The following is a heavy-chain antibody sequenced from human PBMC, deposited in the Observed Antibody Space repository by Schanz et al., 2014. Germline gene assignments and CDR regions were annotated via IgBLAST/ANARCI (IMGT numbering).Heavy chain of an antibody. CDR2: IIPYTGNT. J-gene: IGHJ4*02. CDR1: GGTFSSDT. Sequence: QILLVQPGPEVKKPGSSVKVSCKASGGTFSSDTFSWVRQAPGQGLELVGWIIPYTGNTHYFDKMEGRVTMTTDTSTSTAYMELRSLRSDDTAVYYCARDFSAYVGNYFDYWGQGTLVTVSS. D-gene: IGHD5-12*01. V-gene: IGHV1-18*01. CDR3: ARDFSAYVGNYFDY.